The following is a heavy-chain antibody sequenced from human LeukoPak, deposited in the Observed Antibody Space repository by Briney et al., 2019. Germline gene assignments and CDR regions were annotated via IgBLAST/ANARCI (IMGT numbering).Heavy chain of an antibody. J-gene: IGHJ4*02. Sequence: ASVTVCCTAAGYTFTSYGISWERQAPGPGLEWMGWISAYNGNTNYAQKLQGRVNMTTGTSTSTDYMELRSLRSDDTAVYYCARLLWFEPDYWGQGTLVTVSS. CDR2: ISAYNGNT. CDR3: ARLLWFEPDY. D-gene: IGHD3-10*01. CDR1: GYTFTSYG. V-gene: IGHV1-18*01.